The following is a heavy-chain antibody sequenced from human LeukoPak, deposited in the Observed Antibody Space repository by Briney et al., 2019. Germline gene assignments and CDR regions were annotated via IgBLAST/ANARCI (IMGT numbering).Heavy chain of an antibody. CDR1: GGSISSHY. Sequence: PSETLSLTCIVSGGSISSHYWRWIRQPPGKGLEWIGYIYYSGSTNYNPSLKSRVTISVDTSKNQFSPKLSSVTAADTAVYCCAGSSSWPYYFDYWGQGTLVTVSS. J-gene: IGHJ4*02. CDR2: IYYSGST. V-gene: IGHV4-59*11. D-gene: IGHD6-13*01. CDR3: AGSSSWPYYFDY.